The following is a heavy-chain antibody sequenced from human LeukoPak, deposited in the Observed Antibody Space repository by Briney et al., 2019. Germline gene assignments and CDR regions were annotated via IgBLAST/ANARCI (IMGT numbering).Heavy chain of an antibody. CDR2: IYYSGIT. CDR3: ARQPTGAWHWTFDN. CDR1: GDSISSGAHY. D-gene: IGHD3/OR15-3a*01. J-gene: IGHJ4*02. Sequence: SGTLSLTCAVSGDSISSGAHYWGWIRQPPGKGLEWIGTIYYSGITYCNPSLKSRVTVSVDTSKSQFSLKLNSVTAADTALYYCARQPTGAWHWTFDNWGQGTLVTVSS. V-gene: IGHV4-39*01.